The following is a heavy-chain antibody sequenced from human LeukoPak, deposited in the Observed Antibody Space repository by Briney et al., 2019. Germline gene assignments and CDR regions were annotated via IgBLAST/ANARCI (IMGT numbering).Heavy chain of an antibody. CDR1: GFTFSRYG. CDR2: IWYDGSIK. CDR3: AKADEMNMDY. D-gene: IGHD2/OR15-2a*01. Sequence: PGRSLRLSCAASGFTFSRYGMHWVRQAPGKGLEWVAVIWYDGSIKYYADSVEGRFTISKDNSKNTLDLQMNSLRAEDTAVYYCAKADEMNMDYWGQGTLVTVSS. J-gene: IGHJ4*02. V-gene: IGHV3-33*06.